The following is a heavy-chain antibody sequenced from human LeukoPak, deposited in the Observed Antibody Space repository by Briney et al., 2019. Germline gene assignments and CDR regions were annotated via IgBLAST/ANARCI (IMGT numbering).Heavy chain of an antibody. CDR2: ISGGGT. CDR3: AKGNFASGNYRPFDY. J-gene: IGHJ4*02. V-gene: IGHV3-23*01. CDR1: ESTFSSYT. Sequence: GGSLRLSCAASESTFSSYTMSWVRQAPEKGLEWVSAISGGGTSYADSVKGRFTISRDNSKNTLYLQMNSLRAEDTALYYCAKGNFASGNYRPFDYWGQGTLVIVSS. D-gene: IGHD3-10*01.